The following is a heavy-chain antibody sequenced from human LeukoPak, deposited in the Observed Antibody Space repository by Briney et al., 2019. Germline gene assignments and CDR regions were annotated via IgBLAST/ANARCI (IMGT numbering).Heavy chain of an antibody. Sequence: SETLSLTCTVSGGSISSGGYYWSWIRQPPGKGLEWIGYIYHSGSTNYNPSLKSRVTMSVDTSKNQFSLKLSSVTAADTAVYYCARETHPTWWYFDLWGRGTLVTVSS. CDR3: ARETHPTWWYFDL. V-gene: IGHV4-61*08. CDR1: GGSISSGGYY. CDR2: IYHSGST. J-gene: IGHJ2*01.